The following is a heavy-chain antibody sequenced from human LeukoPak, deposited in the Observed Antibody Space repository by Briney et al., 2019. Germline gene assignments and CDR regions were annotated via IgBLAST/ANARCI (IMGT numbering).Heavy chain of an antibody. D-gene: IGHD2-2*01. Sequence: GGSLRLSCAASRFTFSTYDMHWVRQAPGKGLEWVAVISYDGRNKYYADSVKGRFTISRDNSKNTLYLQMNSLRAEDTAVYYCAKAHQSLYDFDYWGQGTLVTVSS. CDR1: RFTFSTYD. V-gene: IGHV3-30*18. CDR3: AKAHQSLYDFDY. J-gene: IGHJ4*02. CDR2: ISYDGRNK.